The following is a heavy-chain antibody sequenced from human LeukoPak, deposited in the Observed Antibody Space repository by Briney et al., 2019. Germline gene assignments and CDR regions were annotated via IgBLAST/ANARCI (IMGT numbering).Heavy chain of an antibody. CDR1: GFTFSSYG. CDR3: ATPFNGDYVNNY. V-gene: IGHV3-30*02. D-gene: IGHD4-17*01. Sequence: GGSLRLSCAASGFTFSSYGMHWVRQAPGKGLEWVEFIRYDGSNKYYADSVKGRFTISRDNSKNTLYLQMNSLRAEDTAVYYCATPFNGDYVNNYWGQGTLVTVSS. CDR2: IRYDGSNK. J-gene: IGHJ4*02.